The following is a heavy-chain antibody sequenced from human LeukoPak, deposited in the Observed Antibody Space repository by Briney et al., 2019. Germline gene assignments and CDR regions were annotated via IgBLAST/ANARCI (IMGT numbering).Heavy chain of an antibody. CDR2: IYYSGST. CDR3: ARDSILDYGDYLWFDP. CDR1: GGSISSYY. D-gene: IGHD4-17*01. V-gene: IGHV4-59*12. J-gene: IGHJ5*02. Sequence: ETLSLTCTVSGGSISSYYWSWIRQPPGKGLEWIGSIYYSGSTYYNPSLKSRVTISVDTSKNQFSLKLSSVTAADTAVYYCARDSILDYGDYLWFDPWGQGTLVTVSS.